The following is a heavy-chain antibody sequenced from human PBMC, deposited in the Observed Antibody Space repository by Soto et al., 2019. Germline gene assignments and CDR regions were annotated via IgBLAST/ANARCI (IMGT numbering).Heavy chain of an antibody. CDR2: IWYDGSNK. J-gene: IGHJ4*02. V-gene: IGHV3-33*01. Sequence: QVQLVESGGGVVQPGRSLRLSCAASGFTFSSYGMHWVRQAPGKGLEWVAVIWYDGSNKYYADSVKGRFTISRDNSKNTLYLQMNSLRAEDTAVYYCARENVEMATISFDYWGQGTLVTVSS. D-gene: IGHD5-12*01. CDR1: GFTFSSYG. CDR3: ARENVEMATISFDY.